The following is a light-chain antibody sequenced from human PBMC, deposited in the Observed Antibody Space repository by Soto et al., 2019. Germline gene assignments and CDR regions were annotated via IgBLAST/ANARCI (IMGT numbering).Light chain of an antibody. V-gene: IGLV2-14*01. CDR1: SSDVGGYNY. CDR2: DVS. CDR3: SSYTSSSTLENV. J-gene: IGLJ1*01. Sequence: QSVLTQPASVSGSPGQSITISCTGNSSDVGGYNYVSWYQQHPGKAPKLMIYDVSNRRSGVSNRFSGSKSGNTASLTISGLQAEDEADYYCSSYTSSSTLENVFGTGTKVTVL.